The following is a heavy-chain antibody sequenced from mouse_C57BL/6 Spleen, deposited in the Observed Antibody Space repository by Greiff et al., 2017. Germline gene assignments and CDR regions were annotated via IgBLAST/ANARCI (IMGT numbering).Heavy chain of an antibody. J-gene: IGHJ1*03. CDR2: IDPSDSYT. CDR3: AREEAYYYGSRRWYFDV. V-gene: IGHV1-69*01. Sequence: VQLQQPGAELVMPGASVKLSCKASGYTFTSYWMHWVKQRPGQGLEWIGEIDPSDSYTNYNQKFKGKSTLTVDNSSSTAYMQLSSLTSEDSAVYYCAREEAYYYGSRRWYFDVWGTGTTVTVSS. D-gene: IGHD1-1*01. CDR1: GYTFTSYW.